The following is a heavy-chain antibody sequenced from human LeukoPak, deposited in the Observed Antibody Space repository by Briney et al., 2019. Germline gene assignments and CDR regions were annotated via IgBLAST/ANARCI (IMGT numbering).Heavy chain of an antibody. CDR1: GFTFTRFW. J-gene: IGHJ1*01. D-gene: IGHD3-22*01. CDR3: ARGGITFYYDSSGISEYFQH. V-gene: IGHV3-48*04. CDR2: ISSSSSTI. Sequence: GGSLRLSCAASGFTFTRFWLTWVRQAPGKGLEWVSYISSSSSTIYYADSVRGRFTISRDNAKNSLYLQMNSLRAEDTAVYYCARGGITFYYDSSGISEYFQHWGQGTLVTVSS.